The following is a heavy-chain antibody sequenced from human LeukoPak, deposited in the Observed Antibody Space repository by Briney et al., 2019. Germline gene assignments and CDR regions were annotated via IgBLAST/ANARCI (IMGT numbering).Heavy chain of an antibody. V-gene: IGHV3-7*01. J-gene: IGHJ4*02. Sequence: PGGSLRLYCAASGFTFSSYWMSWVRQAPGKGLEWVANIKQDGSEEYYVDSVKGRFTISRDNAKNSLYLQMNSLRAEDTAVYYCARGYSYGYYFDYWGQGTLVTVSS. D-gene: IGHD5-18*01. CDR1: GFTFSSYW. CDR2: IKQDGSEE. CDR3: ARGYSYGYYFDY.